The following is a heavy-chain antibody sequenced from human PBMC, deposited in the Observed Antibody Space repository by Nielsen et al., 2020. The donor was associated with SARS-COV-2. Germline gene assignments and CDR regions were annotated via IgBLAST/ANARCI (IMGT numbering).Heavy chain of an antibody. CDR3: VKEADYYDDGGDF. Sequence: GESLKISCAASGFTFSTYAMTWVRQAPGKGLQWVSTISGSAGSTHYADSVKGRFTVSRDDSKNTLFLQMNSLRAEDTAFYYCVKEADYYDDGGDFWGQGTLVTVSS. CDR2: ISGSAGST. CDR1: GFTFSTYA. V-gene: IGHV3-23*01. D-gene: IGHD3-22*01. J-gene: IGHJ4*02.